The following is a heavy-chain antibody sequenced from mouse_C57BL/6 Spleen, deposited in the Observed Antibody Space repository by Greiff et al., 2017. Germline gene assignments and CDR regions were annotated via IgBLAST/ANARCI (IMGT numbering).Heavy chain of an antibody. J-gene: IGHJ2*01. CDR2: IYPGSGNT. Sequence: QVQLQQSGAELVRPGASVKLSCKASGYTFTDYYINWVKQRPGQGLEWIARIYPGSGNTYYNEKFKGKATLTAEKSSSTAYMQLSSLTSEDSAVYFCAVLLRSDYFDYWGQGTTLTVSS. V-gene: IGHV1-76*01. D-gene: IGHD1-1*01. CDR3: AVLLRSDYFDY. CDR1: GYTFTDYY.